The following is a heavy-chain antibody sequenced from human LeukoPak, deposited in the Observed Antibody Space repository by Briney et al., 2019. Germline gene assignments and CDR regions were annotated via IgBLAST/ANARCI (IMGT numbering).Heavy chain of an antibody. Sequence: PGRSLRLSCAASGFTFSSYGMHWVRQAPGKGLEWVAVISYDGSNKYYADSVKGRFTISRDNSKNTLYLQMNSLRAEDTAVYYCAKGYSSGWYGGNGMDVWGQGTTVTVSS. CDR3: AKGYSSGWYGGNGMDV. V-gene: IGHV3-30*18. CDR1: GFTFSSYG. J-gene: IGHJ6*02. D-gene: IGHD6-19*01. CDR2: ISYDGSNK.